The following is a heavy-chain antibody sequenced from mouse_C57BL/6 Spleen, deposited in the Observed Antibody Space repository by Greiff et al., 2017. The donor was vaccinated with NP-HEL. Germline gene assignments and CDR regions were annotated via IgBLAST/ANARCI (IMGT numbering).Heavy chain of an antibody. CDR1: GYTFTSYW. V-gene: IGHV1-69*01. J-gene: IGHJ1*03. CDR2: IDPSDSYT. D-gene: IGHD1-1*01. Sequence: QVQLQQPGAELVMPGASVKLSCKASGYTFTSYWMHWVKQRPGQGLEWIGEIDPSDSYTNYNQKFKGKSTLTVDKSSSTAYMQLSSLTSEDSAVYYCARSYGSSRYFDGWGTGTTVTVSS. CDR3: ARSYGSSRYFDG.